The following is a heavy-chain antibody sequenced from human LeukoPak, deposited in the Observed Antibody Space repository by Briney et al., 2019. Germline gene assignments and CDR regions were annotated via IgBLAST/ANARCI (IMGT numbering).Heavy chain of an antibody. CDR2: IYYSGST. Sequence: PSQTLSLTCTVSGGSISSGGYYWSWIRQHPGKGPEWIGYIYYSGSTYYNPSLKSRVTISVDTSKNQYSLKLSSVTAADTAVYYCARAGNWNDFWYWGQGTLVTVSS. V-gene: IGHV4-31*03. CDR1: GGSISSGGYY. CDR3: ARAGNWNDFWY. J-gene: IGHJ4*02. D-gene: IGHD1-20*01.